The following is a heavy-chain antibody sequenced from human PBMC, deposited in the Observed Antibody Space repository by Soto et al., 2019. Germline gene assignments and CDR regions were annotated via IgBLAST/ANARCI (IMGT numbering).Heavy chain of an antibody. D-gene: IGHD6-25*01. CDR1: GFIFNNYW. CDR3: GRGSGHRGRTY. V-gene: IGHV3-74*01. Sequence: VGSLRLSCAASGFIFNNYWMHWVRQAPGKGLVWVARINGDGTTTYVDSVKGRSTISRDNAKNMVYLQMNSLRAEDTAMYYCGRGSGHRGRTYWGQGSSVTVSS. J-gene: IGHJ4*02. CDR2: INGDGTT.